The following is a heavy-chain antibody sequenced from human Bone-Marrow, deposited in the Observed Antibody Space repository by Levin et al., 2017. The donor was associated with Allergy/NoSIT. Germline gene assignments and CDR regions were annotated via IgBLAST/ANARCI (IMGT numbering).Heavy chain of an antibody. V-gene: IGHV4-61*02. CDR1: GGSISSGNYF. J-gene: IGHJ4*02. Sequence: SETLSLTCTVSGGSISSGNYFWTWIRQPAGKGLEWIGRIFKTGNTNYNPSLKTPVSMSVDTSKNQFSLSLRSVTAADSAVYFCARLGCAQTDCPFDFWGQGALVTVSS. D-gene: IGHD2-21*02. CDR2: IFKTGNT. CDR3: ARLGCAQTDCPFDF.